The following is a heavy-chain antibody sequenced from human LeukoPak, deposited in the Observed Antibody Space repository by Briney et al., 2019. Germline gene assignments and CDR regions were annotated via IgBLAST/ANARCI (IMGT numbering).Heavy chain of an antibody. D-gene: IGHD2-15*01. J-gene: IGHJ4*02. Sequence: PGGSLRLSCAASGFXFSSYWIHWVRQAPGKGLVWVSRINSDGSTTNYADSVKGRFTISRDNAKNTLYLEMNSLRDEDTAMYYCATVNVPATSYWGQGTLVTVSS. V-gene: IGHV3-74*01. CDR1: GFXFSSYW. CDR3: ATVNVPATSY. CDR2: INSDGSTT.